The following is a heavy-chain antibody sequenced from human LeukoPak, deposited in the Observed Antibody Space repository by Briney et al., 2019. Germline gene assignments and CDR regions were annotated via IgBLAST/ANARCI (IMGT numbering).Heavy chain of an antibody. V-gene: IGHV3-74*01. CDR2: ISTDGSSR. D-gene: IGHD6-19*01. Sequence: GGSLRLSCAASGFTFSSYWMHWLRQAPGKGLVWVSHISTDGSSRSYADSVKGRFPIPRDNGKNTLYLQMSSLRAEDTAVYYCARDHSSGWYSDYFDYWGQGTLVTVSS. J-gene: IGHJ4*02. CDR1: GFTFSSYW. CDR3: ARDHSSGWYSDYFDY.